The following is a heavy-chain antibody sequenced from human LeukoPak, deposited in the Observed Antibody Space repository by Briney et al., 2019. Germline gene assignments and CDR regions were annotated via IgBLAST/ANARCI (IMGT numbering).Heavy chain of an antibody. Sequence: PSETLSLTCTVSGGSISSHYWSWIRQPPGKGLEWIGYIYHSGSTNYNPSLKSRVTMSVDTSKNQFSLKLSSVTAADTAVYYCAAYCGTSTCSGEGLDYWGQGTLVTVSS. CDR2: IYHSGST. V-gene: IGHV4-59*11. D-gene: IGHD2-21*01. CDR3: AAYCGTSTCSGEGLDY. CDR1: GGSISSHY. J-gene: IGHJ4*02.